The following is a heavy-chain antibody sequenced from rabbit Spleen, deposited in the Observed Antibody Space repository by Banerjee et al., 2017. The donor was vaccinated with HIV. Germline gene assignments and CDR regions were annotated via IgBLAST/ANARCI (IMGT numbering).Heavy chain of an antibody. V-gene: IGHV1S45*01. Sequence: QEQLVESGGCLVQPEGSLPLTCTASGVSFSSHYYMCWVRQAPGKGLEWISCIAGSSSGFTYSATWAKGRFTISKTSSTAVTLQMARLTAADTATYFCARDTSSSFSSYGMDLWGQGTLFTVS. CDR3: ARDTSSSFSSYGMDL. D-gene: IGHD1-1*01. CDR1: GVSFSSHYY. J-gene: IGHJ6*01. CDR2: IAGSSSGFT.